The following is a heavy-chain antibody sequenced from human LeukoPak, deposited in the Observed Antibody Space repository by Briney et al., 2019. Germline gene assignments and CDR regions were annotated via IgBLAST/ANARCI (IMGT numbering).Heavy chain of an antibody. CDR3: AKDAQGLVRGGIYFDF. J-gene: IGHJ4*02. Sequence: GGSLRLSCAASGFTFKTYAMNWVRQVPGKGPEWVSSMSGSGSSTDYADSVKGRFTISRDNSKNTLYLQMNSLGAEDTALYYCAKDAQGLVRGGIYFDFWGQGSLVTVSS. V-gene: IGHV3-23*01. D-gene: IGHD6-19*01. CDR2: MSGSGSST. CDR1: GFTFKTYA.